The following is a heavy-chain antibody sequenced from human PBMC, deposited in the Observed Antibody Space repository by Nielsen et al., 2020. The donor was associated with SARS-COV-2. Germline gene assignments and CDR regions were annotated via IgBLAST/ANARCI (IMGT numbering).Heavy chain of an antibody. CDR1: GFTFSSYA. CDR3: SRVSAGAFDI. V-gene: IGHV3-49*04. Sequence: GESLKISCAASGFTFSSYAMSWVRQAPGKGLEWVGFMRGQVFGGASEFAASVKGRFSMSRDDSKSIMYLQMNSLKTEDTAVYFCSRVSAGAFDIWGQGTMVTVSS. CDR2: MRGQVFGGAS. J-gene: IGHJ3*02.